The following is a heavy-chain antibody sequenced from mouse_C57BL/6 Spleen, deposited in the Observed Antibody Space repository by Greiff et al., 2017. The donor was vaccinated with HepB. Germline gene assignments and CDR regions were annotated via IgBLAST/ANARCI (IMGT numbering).Heavy chain of an antibody. D-gene: IGHD2-4*01. J-gene: IGHJ3*01. CDR3: ASLPHYDYDWFAY. CDR2: INPSNGGT. Sequence: QVQLKQPGTELVKPGASVKLSCKASGYTFTSYWMHWVKQRPGQGLEWIGNINPSNGGTNYNEKFKSKATLTVDKSSSTAYMQLSSLTSEDSAVYYCASLPHYDYDWFAYWGQGTLVTVSA. V-gene: IGHV1-53*01. CDR1: GYTFTSYW.